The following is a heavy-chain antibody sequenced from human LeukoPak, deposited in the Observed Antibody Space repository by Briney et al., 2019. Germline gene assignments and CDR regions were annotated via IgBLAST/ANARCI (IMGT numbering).Heavy chain of an antibody. J-gene: IGHJ5*02. D-gene: IGHD3-10*01. CDR3: ARRYGSESYYNVYWFDP. CDR1: GGSFSGYY. Sequence: SETLSLTCAVYGGSFSGYYWSWIRQPPGKGLEWSGEINHSGSTNYNPSLKSRVTMSVDTSKNQFSLKLSSVTAADTAVYYCARRYGSESYYNVYWFDPWGQGTLVTVSS. CDR2: INHSGST. V-gene: IGHV4-34*01.